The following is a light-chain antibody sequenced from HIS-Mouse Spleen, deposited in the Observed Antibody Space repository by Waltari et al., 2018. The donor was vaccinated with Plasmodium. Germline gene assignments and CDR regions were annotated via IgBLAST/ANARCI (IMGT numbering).Light chain of an antibody. CDR1: SGHSSYA. Sequence: QLVLTQSPSASASLVASVKLTCTLSSGHSSYAIAWHQQQPEKGPRYLMKLSSDGSHSKGDGIPDRFSGSSSGAERYLTISSLQSENEADYYCQTWGTGIRVFGGGTKLTVL. CDR2: LSSDGSH. CDR3: QTWGTGIRV. V-gene: IGLV4-69*01. J-gene: IGLJ3*02.